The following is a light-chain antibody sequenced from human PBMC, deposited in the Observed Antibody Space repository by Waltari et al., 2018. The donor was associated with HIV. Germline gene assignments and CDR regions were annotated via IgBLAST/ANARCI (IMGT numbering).Light chain of an antibody. V-gene: IGLV1-44*01. CDR1: RSNIGSNP. J-gene: IGLJ2*01. Sequence: QSVLTQPPSASGTSGQRVTFSCSGSRSNIGSNPVDWYQKLPGTAPRLLINNNNPRPSGVPDRFSGSKSGTSAYLAISGLQSEDEADYYCAAWDDSLNGHVLFGGGTKLTVL. CDR2: NNN. CDR3: AAWDDSLNGHVL.